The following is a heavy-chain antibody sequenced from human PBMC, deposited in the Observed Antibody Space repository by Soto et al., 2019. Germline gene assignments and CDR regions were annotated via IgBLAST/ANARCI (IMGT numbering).Heavy chain of an antibody. D-gene: IGHD2-15*01. CDR3: AREGLGYCSGGSCYPPPDYYGMDV. CDR2: ISAYNGNT. Sequence: QVQLVQSGAEVKKPGASVKVSCKASGYTFTSYGISWVRQAPGQGLEWMGWISAYNGNTNYAQKLQGRVTMTIDTTTSTAYMELRSLRADDTAGYYCAREGLGYCSGGSCYPPPDYYGMDVWGQGTTVTVSS. V-gene: IGHV1-18*01. J-gene: IGHJ6*02. CDR1: GYTFTSYG.